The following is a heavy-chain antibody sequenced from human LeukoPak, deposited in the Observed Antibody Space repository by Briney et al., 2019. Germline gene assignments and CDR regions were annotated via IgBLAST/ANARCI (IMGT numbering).Heavy chain of an antibody. CDR3: ARDNSVGDNAWWFDP. Sequence: ASVKVSCKASGYTFTGYQMHWVRQAPGQGLEWMGLINPTGGSTGYAQKFQGRVTMTRDMSTSTDYMELSSLRSEDTAIYYCARDNSVGDNAWWFDPWGQGTLVTVSS. CDR1: GYTFTGYQ. V-gene: IGHV1-46*01. J-gene: IGHJ5*02. CDR2: INPTGGST. D-gene: IGHD1-26*01.